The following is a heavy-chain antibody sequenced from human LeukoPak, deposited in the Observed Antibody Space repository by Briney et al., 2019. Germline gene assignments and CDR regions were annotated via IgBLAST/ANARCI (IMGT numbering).Heavy chain of an antibody. J-gene: IGHJ6*02. D-gene: IGHD6-19*01. Sequence: GASVKVSCKASGYTFTSYDINWVRQATGQGLEWMGWMNPNSGNTGYAQKFQGRVTMTRNTSISTAYMELSSLRSEDTAVYYCARAGGVGSGWRCYYYYYGMDVWGQGTTVTVSS. CDR1: GYTFTSYD. V-gene: IGHV1-8*01. CDR3: ARAGGVGSGWRCYYYYYGMDV. CDR2: MNPNSGNT.